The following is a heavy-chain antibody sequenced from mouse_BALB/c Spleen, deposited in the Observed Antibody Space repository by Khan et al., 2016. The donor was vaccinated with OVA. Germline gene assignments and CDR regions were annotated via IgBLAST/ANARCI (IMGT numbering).Heavy chain of an antibody. CDR2: IYPGNDDT. Sequence: QVQLQQPGAELVRPGSSVKISCKASGYTFSSSWMNWVKHRPGQGLEWIGQIYPGNDDTDYNGKFKDKASLTADKSSRTAYMQLTSLTSEDSAVDFCARYFGSRFAYWGQGTLVTVSA. CDR3: ARYFGSRFAY. D-gene: IGHD1-1*01. CDR1: GYTFSSSW. V-gene: IGHV1-80*01. J-gene: IGHJ3*01.